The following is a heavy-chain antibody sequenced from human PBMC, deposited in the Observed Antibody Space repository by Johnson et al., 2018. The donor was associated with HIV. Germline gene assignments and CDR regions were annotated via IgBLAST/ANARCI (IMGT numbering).Heavy chain of an antibody. CDR3: ARAYSYGAFDI. V-gene: IGHV3-33*01. Sequence: QVQLVESGGGVVQPGRSLRLSCAASGFTFSSYGMHWVRQAPGKGLEWVAVIWYDGSNKYYADSVKGRFTISRDNSKNTLYFQMNSLRAEDTAVYYCARAYSYGAFDIWGQGTMVTVSS. D-gene: IGHD5-18*01. CDR1: GFTFSSYG. CDR2: IWYDGSNK. J-gene: IGHJ3*02.